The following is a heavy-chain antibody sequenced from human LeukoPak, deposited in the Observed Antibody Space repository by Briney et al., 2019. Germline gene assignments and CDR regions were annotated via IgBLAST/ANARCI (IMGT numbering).Heavy chain of an antibody. CDR2: IYSGGST. CDR3: ARGGTFPIFDY. Sequence: GGSLRLSCAASGFTVSSNYMSWVRQAPGKGLEWVSVIYSGGSTYYADSVKGRFTISRDNSKNTLCLQMNSLRAEDTAVYYCARGGTFPIFDYWGQGTLVTVSS. V-gene: IGHV3-53*01. J-gene: IGHJ4*02. D-gene: IGHD2-15*01. CDR1: GFTVSSNY.